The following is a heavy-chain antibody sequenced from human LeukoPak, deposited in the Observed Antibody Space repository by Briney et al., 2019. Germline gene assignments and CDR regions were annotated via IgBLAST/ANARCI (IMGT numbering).Heavy chain of an antibody. Sequence: GESLKISCKGSGYNFTTYWIGWVRQMPGKGLEWMGIIYPGEPDTKYRPSFEGQVTISADKTISTAYLQWSSLKASDTAMYYCARGVRSYLRNTFDIWGQGTMVTVSS. CDR3: ARGVRSYLRNTFDI. CDR2: IYPGEPDT. J-gene: IGHJ3*02. CDR1: GYNFTTYW. D-gene: IGHD3-10*01. V-gene: IGHV5-51*01.